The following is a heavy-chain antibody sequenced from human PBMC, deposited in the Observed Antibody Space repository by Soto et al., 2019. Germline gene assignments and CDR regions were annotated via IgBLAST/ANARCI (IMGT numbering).Heavy chain of an antibody. CDR3: AKDTYFRDSSGYYVFDY. CDR2: ISYGGSNE. J-gene: IGHJ4*02. Sequence: GGSLRLSCAASGFTFSSYGTHWVRQAPGEGLEWVAHISYGGSNEHYTDSVKGRFTISRDNSKNMVFLHMNSLRPEDTAVYHCAKDTYFRDSSGYYVFDYWGQGTLVTVSS. V-gene: IGHV3-30*18. D-gene: IGHD3-22*01. CDR1: GFTFSSYG.